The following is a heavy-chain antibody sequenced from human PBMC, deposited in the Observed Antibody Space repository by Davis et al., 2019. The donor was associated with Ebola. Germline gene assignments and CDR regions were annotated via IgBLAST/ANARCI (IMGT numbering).Heavy chain of an antibody. V-gene: IGHV3-30*02. D-gene: IGHD6-13*01. Sequence: PGGSLRLSCAASGLNFNTYGMHWVRQAPGKGLEWVAFVAYDESSEYYADSVKGRFTIYSDNSDSKYMLYLQMNSLRPEDTAVYYCAKGAGSSWFRLVDYWGQGTLVSVSS. CDR2: VAYDESSE. CDR3: AKGAGSSWFRLVDY. J-gene: IGHJ4*02. CDR1: GLNFNTYG.